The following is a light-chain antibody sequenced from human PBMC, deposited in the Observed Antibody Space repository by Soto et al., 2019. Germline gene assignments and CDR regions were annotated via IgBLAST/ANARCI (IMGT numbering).Light chain of an antibody. CDR3: QQRSNWPPGIT. V-gene: IGKV1-5*03. J-gene: IGKJ5*01. CDR1: QSISAW. CDR2: KAS. Sequence: DIQTAQSPSTLSGSVGDSVSINCRASQSISAWLAWYQQKPGKAPRLLIYKASTLEIGVPSRFSGSGSGTDFTLTISSLEPEDFAVYYCQQRSNWPPGITFGQGTRLEIK.